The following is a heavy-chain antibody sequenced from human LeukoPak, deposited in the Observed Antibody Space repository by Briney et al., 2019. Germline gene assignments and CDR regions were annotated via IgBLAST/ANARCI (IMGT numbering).Heavy chain of an antibody. Sequence: GGSLRLSCAASGFTFSSSWMSWVRQAPGKGLEWVANIKQDGSEKYYVDSVKGRFTISRDNAKNSLSVQMNSLRAEDTAVYFCTRVVPPLYYFDYWGQGTLVTVSS. J-gene: IGHJ4*02. CDR3: TRVVPPLYYFDY. V-gene: IGHV3-7*01. CDR1: GFTFSSSW. D-gene: IGHD3-10*01. CDR2: IKQDGSEK.